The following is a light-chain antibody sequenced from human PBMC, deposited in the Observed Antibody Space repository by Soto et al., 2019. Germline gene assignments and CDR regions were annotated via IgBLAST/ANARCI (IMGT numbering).Light chain of an antibody. V-gene: IGKV3D-15*01. Sequence: EIVMTQSPATLSVSPGERATLSSRASQSVSSNLAWYQQKPGQAPRLLIYGASTRAAGIPARFSGSGSGTEFTLTISSLQSEDFAVYYCQQYNNWPRTFGQGTKVDI. CDR3: QQYNNWPRT. CDR2: GAS. J-gene: IGKJ1*01. CDR1: QSVSSN.